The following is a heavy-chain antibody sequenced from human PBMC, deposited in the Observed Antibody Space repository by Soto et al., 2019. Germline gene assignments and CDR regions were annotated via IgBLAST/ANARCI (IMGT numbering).Heavy chain of an antibody. CDR1: VFTFSSQE. V-gene: IGHV3-23*01. J-gene: IGHJ2*01. CDR3: GCWAGLRRTPF. Sequence: GGSLRLSCASSVFTFSSQEMTCVRHSPGKGLEWVSGITRSGGNTYYAESVKGRFTISRDNVQKTVYLQMNSLRAEDTGKYFCGCWAGLRRTPFWG. D-gene: IGHD6-19*01. CDR2: ITRSGGNT.